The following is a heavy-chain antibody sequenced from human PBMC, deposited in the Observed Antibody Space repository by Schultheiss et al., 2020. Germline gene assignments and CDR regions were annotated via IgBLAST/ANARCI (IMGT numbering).Heavy chain of an antibody. CDR3: SRTRGDYDRTPQY. Sequence: SETLSLTCTVSGASVNNGGYYWSWIRQHPGKGLEWIGYIYYRGSTKYNPSLKSRVTISVDTSKNQFSLKLSSVTAAETAVYYCSRTRGDYDRTPQYWGQGSLVTVSS. J-gene: IGHJ4*01. D-gene: IGHD3-10*02. V-gene: IGHV4-31*03. CDR1: GASVNNGGYY. CDR2: IYYRGST.